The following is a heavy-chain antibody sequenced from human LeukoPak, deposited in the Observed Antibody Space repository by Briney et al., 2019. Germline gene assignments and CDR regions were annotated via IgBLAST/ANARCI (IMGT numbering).Heavy chain of an antibody. D-gene: IGHD3-10*01. J-gene: IGHJ4*02. Sequence: GGSLRLSCAASGFTVSSNYMSWVRQAPGKGLEWVSVIYSGGSTYYADSVKGRFTISRDNSKNTLYLQMNSLRAEDTAVYYCAKAEEGDLSYYFDYWGQGTLVTVSS. CDR1: GFTVSSNY. CDR3: AKAEEGDLSYYFDY. CDR2: IYSGGST. V-gene: IGHV3-53*01.